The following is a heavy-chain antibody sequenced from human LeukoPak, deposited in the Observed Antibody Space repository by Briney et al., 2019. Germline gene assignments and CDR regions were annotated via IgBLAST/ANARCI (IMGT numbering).Heavy chain of an antibody. CDR1: GGSISSYY. J-gene: IGHJ4*02. V-gene: IGHV4-4*09. CDR2: IYTSGST. D-gene: IGHD2-15*01. CDR3: ARRYCSGGSCYQIDY. Sequence: PSETLSLTCTVSGGSISSYYWSWIRQPPGKGLEWIGYIYTSGSTNYNPSLKSRVTISVDTSKNQFSLKLSSVTAADTAVYYCARRYCSGGSCYQIDYWGQGTLVTVYS.